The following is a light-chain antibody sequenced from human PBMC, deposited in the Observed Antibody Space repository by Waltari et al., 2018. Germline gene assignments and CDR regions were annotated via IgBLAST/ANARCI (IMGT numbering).Light chain of an antibody. V-gene: IGLV3-1*01. CDR3: QAWDTSTPNWV. CDR2: QDT. J-gene: IGLJ3*02. CDR1: KLGDKY. Sequence: SYELTQPPSVSVSPGQTASITCSGDKLGDKYVCWYQQKPGQSPVLVVYQDTKRPSGIPERCAASNSGNTATLTISGTQAMDAADYYCQAWDTSTPNWVFGGGTKLTVL.